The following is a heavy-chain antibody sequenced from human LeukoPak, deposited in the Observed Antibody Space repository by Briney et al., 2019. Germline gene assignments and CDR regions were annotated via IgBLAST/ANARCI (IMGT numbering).Heavy chain of an antibody. CDR3: ARGRTAFDY. CDR2: INPNSGGT. Sequence: ASVRVSCKASGYTFTGYYMHWVRQAPGQGLEWMGWINPNSGGTNYAQKFQGRVTITRNTSISTAYMELSSLRSEDTAVYYCARGRTAFDYWGQGTLVTVSS. V-gene: IGHV1-2*02. CDR1: GYTFTGYY. D-gene: IGHD5-18*01. J-gene: IGHJ4*02.